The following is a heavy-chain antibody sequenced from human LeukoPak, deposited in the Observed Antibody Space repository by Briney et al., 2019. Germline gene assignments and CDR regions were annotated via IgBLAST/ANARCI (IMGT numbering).Heavy chain of an antibody. J-gene: IGHJ4*02. CDR3: ARDRGRIVGATRYYFDY. CDR2: INPSSGGT. V-gene: IGHV1-2*02. D-gene: IGHD1-26*01. CDR1: GYTFTGYY. Sequence: ASVKVSCKASGYTFTGYYMHWVRQAPGQGLEWMGWINPSSGGTNYAQKFQGRVTMTRDTSISTAYMELSRLRSDDTAVYYCARDRGRIVGATRYYFDYWGQGTLVTVSS.